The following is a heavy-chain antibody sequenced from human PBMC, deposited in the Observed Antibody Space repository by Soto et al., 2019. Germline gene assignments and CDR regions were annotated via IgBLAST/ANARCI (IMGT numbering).Heavy chain of an antibody. CDR3: ARDPYESSGESRPYYYGMAG. V-gene: IGHV1-3*01. J-gene: IGHJ6*04. Sequence: ASVKVSCKASGYTFTSYGIHWVRQAPGQRLEWTGWINAGNGNTKYSEKFQGRVTITRDTSASTAYLELSSLRSEDTAVYYCARDPYESSGESRPYYYGMAGWGKGNTVTVSS. CDR1: GYTFTSYG. CDR2: INAGNGNT. D-gene: IGHD3-22*01.